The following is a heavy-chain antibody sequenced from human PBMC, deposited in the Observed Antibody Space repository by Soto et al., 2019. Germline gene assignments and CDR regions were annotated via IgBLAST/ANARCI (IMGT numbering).Heavy chain of an antibody. V-gene: IGHV4-39*01. CDR1: GGSIISSSFH. J-gene: IGHJ5*02. CDR2: IYYSGST. Sequence: SETLSLTCTVSGGSIISSSFHWGWIRQPPGKGLEWIGSIYYSGSTYYSPSLKSRVTISVDTSKNQFSLKLSSVTAADTAVYYCARRERAAGTDWWFDPWGQGTLLTVSS. D-gene: IGHD6-13*01. CDR3: ARRERAAGTDWWFDP.